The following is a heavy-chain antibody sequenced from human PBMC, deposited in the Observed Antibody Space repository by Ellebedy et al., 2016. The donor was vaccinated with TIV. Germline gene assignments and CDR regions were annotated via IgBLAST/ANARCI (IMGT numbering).Heavy chain of an antibody. Sequence: GGSLSLSCAASGFTFNSYFMTWVRQAPGKGLEWVSIIYKDGGTNYTDSVLGRLTISRDNSETTLYLQMDSLRAEDTAVYYCARDPGGGGDYGDNYFDPWGQGTLVTVSS. J-gene: IGHJ5*02. CDR1: GFTFNSYF. V-gene: IGHV3-66*01. D-gene: IGHD4-17*01. CDR2: IYKDGGT. CDR3: ARDPGGGGDYGDNYFDP.